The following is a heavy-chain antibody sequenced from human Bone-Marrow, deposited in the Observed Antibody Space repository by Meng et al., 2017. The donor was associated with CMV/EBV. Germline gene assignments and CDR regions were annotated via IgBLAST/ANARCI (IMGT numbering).Heavy chain of an antibody. CDR2: MNPNSGNT. J-gene: IGHJ4*02. D-gene: IGHD2-15*01. V-gene: IGHV1-8*01. CDR1: GYTFTSYD. Sequence: ASVKVSCKASGYTFTSYDINWVRQATGQGLEWMGWMNPNSGNTGYAQKFQGRVTMTRNTSISTAYMELSSLRSEDTAVYYCARGGNIVVVVAATLAAYWGQETLVTGSS. CDR3: ARGGNIVVVVAATLAAY.